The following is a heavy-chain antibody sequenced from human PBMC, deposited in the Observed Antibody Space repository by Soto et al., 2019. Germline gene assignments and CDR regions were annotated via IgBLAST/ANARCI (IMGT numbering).Heavy chain of an antibody. J-gene: IGHJ6*02. V-gene: IGHV5-10-1*01. CDR3: ARPSRDGYNYEGMDV. CDR1: GYSFTSYW. Sequence: GGDPKTPFKGFGYSFTSYWISWVRQVPGKGLEWMGRIDPGDSYNSYTPSFQGHVTISADKSISTAYLQWSSLRASDTAMYYCARPSRDGYNYEGMDVWGQGTTVTVSS. CDR2: IDPGDSYN.